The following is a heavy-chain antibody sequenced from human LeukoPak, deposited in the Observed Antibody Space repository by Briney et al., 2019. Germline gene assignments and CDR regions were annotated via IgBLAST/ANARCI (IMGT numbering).Heavy chain of an antibody. J-gene: IGHJ2*01. V-gene: IGHV4-61*02. CDR1: SGSISSGGYY. D-gene: IGHD1-26*01. CDR2: VHASGST. CDR3: ARHQGEVDL. Sequence: PSQTLSLTCTVSSGSISSGGYYWSWIRQPAGEGLEWIGRVHASGSTNYNPSLKSRVTISVDTSKNQFSLKLSSVTAADTAVYYCARHQGEVDLWGRGSLVTVSS.